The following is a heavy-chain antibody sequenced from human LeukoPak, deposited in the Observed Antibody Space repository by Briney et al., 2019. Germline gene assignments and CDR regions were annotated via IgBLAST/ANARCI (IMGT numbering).Heavy chain of an antibody. D-gene: IGHD2-15*01. CDR2: IYTSEST. CDR3: AREYCSGGSCQYYYGMDV. J-gene: IGHJ6*02. Sequence: SETLSLTCTVSGGSISSYYWSWIRQPAGKGLEWIGRIYTSESTNYNPSLKSRVTMSVDTSKNQFSLKLSSVTAADTAVYYCAREYCSGGSCQYYYGMDVWGQGTTVTVSS. CDR1: GGSISSYY. V-gene: IGHV4-4*07.